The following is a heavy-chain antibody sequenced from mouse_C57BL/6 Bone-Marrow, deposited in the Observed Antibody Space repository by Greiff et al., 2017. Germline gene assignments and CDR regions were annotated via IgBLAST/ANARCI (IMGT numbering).Heavy chain of an antibody. CDR1: GYTFTSYW. Sequence: QVQLQQPGAELVRPGSSVKLSCKASGYTFTSYWMDWVKQRPGQGLEWIGNIYPSDSETHYNQKFKDKATLTVDKSSSTAYMQLSSLTSEDSAVYYCAGRGYGSSFLDDWGQGTTLTVSS. CDR3: AGRGYGSSFLDD. V-gene: IGHV1-61*01. J-gene: IGHJ2*01. D-gene: IGHD1-1*01. CDR2: IYPSDSET.